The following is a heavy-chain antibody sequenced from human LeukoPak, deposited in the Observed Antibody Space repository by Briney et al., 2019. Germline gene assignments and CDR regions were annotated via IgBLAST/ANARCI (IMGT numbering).Heavy chain of an antibody. D-gene: IGHD3-3*01. V-gene: IGHV3-74*01. CDR1: GFTFSSYW. CDR3: ARLFAAPRFDWFDP. Sequence: GGSLRLSCAASGFTFSSYWMHWVRQAPGKGLVWVSRINGDGSSTTYVDSVMGRFTISRDNAKNTLYLQMNSVRAEDTAVYYCARLFAAPRFDWFDPWGQGTLVTVSS. J-gene: IGHJ5*02. CDR2: INGDGSST.